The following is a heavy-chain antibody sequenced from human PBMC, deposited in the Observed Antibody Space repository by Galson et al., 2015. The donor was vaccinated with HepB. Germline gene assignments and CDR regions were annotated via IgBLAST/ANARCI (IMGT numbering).Heavy chain of an antibody. Sequence: GVGWIRQPPGKALEWLALIYWDGNKHYSPSLKSGLTITTDTSENQVVLKMTNMDPVDTATYYCGPTAGWLADSWGQGTPVTVSS. CDR3: GPTAGWLADS. CDR2: IYWDGNK. CDR1: G. V-gene: IGHV2-5*02. D-gene: IGHD3-9*01. J-gene: IGHJ4*02.